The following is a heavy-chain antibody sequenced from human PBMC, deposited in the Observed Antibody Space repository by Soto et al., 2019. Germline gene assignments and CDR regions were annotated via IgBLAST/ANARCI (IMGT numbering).Heavy chain of an antibody. CDR3: ARDHVGSPGDY. Sequence: SQTLSLTCAITGDSVSSNIAARNWIRQSPSRGLEWLGRTYYRSRWYNEYAVSVKSRITINPDTSKNQFSLQLNSVTPEDTAVYYCARDHVGSPGDYWGQGTLVTVSS. D-gene: IGHD1-26*01. CDR1: GDSVSSNIAA. CDR2: TYYRSRWYN. V-gene: IGHV6-1*01. J-gene: IGHJ4*02.